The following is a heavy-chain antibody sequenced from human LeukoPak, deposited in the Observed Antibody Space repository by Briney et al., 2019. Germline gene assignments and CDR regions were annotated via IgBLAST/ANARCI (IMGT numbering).Heavy chain of an antibody. J-gene: IGHJ3*02. V-gene: IGHV3-74*01. CDR2: INSDGRMT. Sequence: GGSLRLSCAASGFTFSSYWMDWVRQAPGKGLVWVSGINSDGRMTRYAESVKGRFTISRDNAKNTLYLQMNSMRAEDTSVYYCARVGSTDGPHAFDIWGQGTMVTVSS. CDR3: ARVGSTDGPHAFDI. CDR1: GFTFSSYW. D-gene: IGHD2-21*02.